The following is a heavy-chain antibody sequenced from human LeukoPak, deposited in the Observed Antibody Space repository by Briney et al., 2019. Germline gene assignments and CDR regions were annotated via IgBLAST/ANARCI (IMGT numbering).Heavy chain of an antibody. CDR2: ISGRSDDI. J-gene: IGHJ6*03. D-gene: IGHD5-24*01. CDR3: ARAGLRRDGYNYWEDYYYYMDV. CDR1: EFTFSSYS. Sequence: KPGGSLRLSCAGSEFTFSSYSMHWVRQAPGKGLEWVSSISGRSDDIYYADSLKGRFTISRDNAKNSLYRQMNSLRAEDTAVYYCARAGLRRDGYNYWEDYYYYMDVWGKGTTVTVSS. V-gene: IGHV3-21*01.